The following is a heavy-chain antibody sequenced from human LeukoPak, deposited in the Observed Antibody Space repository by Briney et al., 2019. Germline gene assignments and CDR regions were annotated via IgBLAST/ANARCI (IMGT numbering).Heavy chain of an antibody. V-gene: IGHV3-48*04. Sequence: GGSLRLSCPASGFTFSSYSMNWVRQAPGKGLEWDSYISSSSSTIYYADSLKDQFTISRDNAKNSLYLQMNSLRAEDTAVYYCARDSGYSSSWYGGYYFDYWGQGTLVTVSS. J-gene: IGHJ4*02. D-gene: IGHD6-13*01. CDR1: GFTFSSYS. CDR3: ARDSGYSSSWYGGYYFDY. CDR2: ISSSSSTI.